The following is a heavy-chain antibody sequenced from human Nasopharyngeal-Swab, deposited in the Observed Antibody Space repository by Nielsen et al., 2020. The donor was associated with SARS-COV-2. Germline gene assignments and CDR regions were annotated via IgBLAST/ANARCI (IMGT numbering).Heavy chain of an antibody. CDR3: ARGPHYYDSSGYYDYYYYGMDV. D-gene: IGHD3-22*01. Sequence: GGSLRLSCAASGFTFSSYGMHWVRQAPGKGLEWVSYISSSGSTIYYADSVKGRFTISRDNAKNSLYLQMNSLRAEDTAVYYCARGPHYYDSSGYYDYYYYGMDVWGQGTTVTVSS. V-gene: IGHV3-48*04. J-gene: IGHJ6*02. CDR2: ISSSGSTI. CDR1: GFTFSSYG.